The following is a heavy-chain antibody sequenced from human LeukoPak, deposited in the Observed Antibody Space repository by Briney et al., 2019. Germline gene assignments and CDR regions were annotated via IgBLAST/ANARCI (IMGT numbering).Heavy chain of an antibody. Sequence: PGGSLRLSCAASGFTFSSYWMSWARQAPGKGLEWIGYIYYSGSTNYNPSLKSRVTISVDTSKNQFSLKLSSVTAADTAVYYCARVPPYSTALNYFDYWGQGTLVTVSS. CDR2: IYYSGST. J-gene: IGHJ4*02. D-gene: IGHD6-13*01. CDR3: ARVPPYSTALNYFDY. V-gene: IGHV4-59*01. CDR1: GFTFSSYW.